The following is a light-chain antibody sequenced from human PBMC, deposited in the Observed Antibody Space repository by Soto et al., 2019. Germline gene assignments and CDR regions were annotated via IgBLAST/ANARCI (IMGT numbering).Light chain of an antibody. CDR2: GAS. J-gene: IGKJ5*01. CDR3: QQRSNWPAN. CDR1: QSVRRY. Sequence: EIVLTQSPATLSLSPGERATLSCRASQSVRRYLAWYQQKPGQPPRLLIYGASNRATGIPARFSGSGSGTDFTLTISNLEPEDFAVYYCQQRSNWPANFGQGTRLENK. V-gene: IGKV3-11*01.